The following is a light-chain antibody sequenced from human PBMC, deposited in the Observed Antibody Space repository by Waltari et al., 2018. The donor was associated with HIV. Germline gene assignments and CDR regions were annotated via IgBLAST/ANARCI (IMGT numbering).Light chain of an antibody. CDR3: QQSYATPLT. CDR1: QTHFYRTDNKNH. Sequence: DIVLTQSPDSLTVSLGEGASISCMSSQTHFYRTDNKNHLAWYQQKAVQSPKLLLARASVRQPGVAYRFSGSGSGTKFTLTINSVQAEDVAIYFCQQSYATPLTFGPATRVDI. J-gene: IGKJ3*01. V-gene: IGKV4-1*01. CDR2: RAS.